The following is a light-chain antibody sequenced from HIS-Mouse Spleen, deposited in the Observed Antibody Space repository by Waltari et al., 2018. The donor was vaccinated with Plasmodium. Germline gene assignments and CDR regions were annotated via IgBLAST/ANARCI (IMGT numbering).Light chain of an antibody. CDR1: SSDVGSYNL. V-gene: IGLV2-23*01. Sequence: QSALTQPASVSGSPGQSITISCTGTSSDVGSYNLVSWHQTHPGKAPKLMIYEGSKRPSGVSNRFAGSKSGNTARLTISGLQAEDEADYYCCSYAGSRMVFGGGTKLTVL. J-gene: IGLJ2*01. CDR2: EGS. CDR3: CSYAGSRMV.